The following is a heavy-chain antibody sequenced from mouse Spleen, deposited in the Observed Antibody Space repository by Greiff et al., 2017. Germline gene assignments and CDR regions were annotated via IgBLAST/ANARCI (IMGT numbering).Heavy chain of an antibody. J-gene: IGHJ4*01. CDR1: GFTFSSYA. CDR2: ISSGGGNT. CDR3: ARLDRNYYAMDY. Sequence: EVQLVESGGGLVKLGGSLKLSCAASGFTFSSYAMSWVRQTPEKRLEWVATISSGGGNTYYPDSVKGRFTISRDNAKNTLYLQMSSLKSEDTAMYYCARLDRNYYAMDYWGQGTSVTVSS. V-gene: IGHV5-9-3*01.